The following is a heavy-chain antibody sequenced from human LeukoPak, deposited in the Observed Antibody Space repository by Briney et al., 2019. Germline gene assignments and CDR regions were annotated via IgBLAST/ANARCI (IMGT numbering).Heavy chain of an antibody. J-gene: IGHJ3*02. CDR2: IWYDGSNK. CDR1: GFTFSSYG. D-gene: IGHD3-9*01. Sequence: GGSLRLSCAASGFTFSSYGMHWVRQAPGKGLEWVAVIWYDGSNKYYADSVKGRFTISRDNSKNTLYLQMNSLRAEDTAVYYCARENDDILTGKPGAFDIWGQGTMVTVSS. CDR3: ARENDDILTGKPGAFDI. V-gene: IGHV3-33*01.